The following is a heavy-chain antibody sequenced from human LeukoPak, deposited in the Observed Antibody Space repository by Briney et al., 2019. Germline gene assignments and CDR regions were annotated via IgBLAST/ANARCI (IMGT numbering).Heavy chain of an antibody. V-gene: IGHV3-7*01. CDR3: ARDSAGNDY. D-gene: IGHD6-13*01. Sequence: GGSLRLSCAASGFTFSTYAIHWVRQAPGKGLEWVANIKQDGSEKYYVDSVKGRFTISRDNAKNSLYLQMNSLRAEDTAMYYCARDSAGNDYWGQGTLVTVSS. CDR2: IKQDGSEK. J-gene: IGHJ4*02. CDR1: GFTFSTYA.